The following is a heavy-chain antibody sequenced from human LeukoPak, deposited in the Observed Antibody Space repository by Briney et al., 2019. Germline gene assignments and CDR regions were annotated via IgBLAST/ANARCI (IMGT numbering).Heavy chain of an antibody. CDR3: ARATGDYGSGSYFRYFQFAGPEFDI. J-gene: IGHJ3*02. Sequence: GGSLRLSCAASGFTFSSYAMHWVRQAPGKGLEWVAVISYDGSNKYYADSVKGRFTISRDNSKNTLYLQMNSLRAEDTAVYYCARATGDYGSGSYFRYFQFAGPEFDIWGQGTMVTVSS. CDR2: ISYDGSNK. D-gene: IGHD3-10*01. CDR1: GFTFSSYA. V-gene: IGHV3-30-3*01.